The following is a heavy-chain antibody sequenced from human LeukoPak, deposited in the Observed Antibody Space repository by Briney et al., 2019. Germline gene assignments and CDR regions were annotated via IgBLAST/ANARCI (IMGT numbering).Heavy chain of an antibody. V-gene: IGHV1-2*02. D-gene: IGHD3-22*01. Sequence: ASVKVSCKASGYTFTGYYMHWVRQVPGQGLEWMGWINPNSGGTNYAQKFQGRVTMTRDTSISTAYMELSRLRSDDTAVYYCARDYYDSSGRKFDPWGQGTLVTVSS. J-gene: IGHJ5*02. CDR3: ARDYYDSSGRKFDP. CDR2: INPNSGGT. CDR1: GYTFTGYY.